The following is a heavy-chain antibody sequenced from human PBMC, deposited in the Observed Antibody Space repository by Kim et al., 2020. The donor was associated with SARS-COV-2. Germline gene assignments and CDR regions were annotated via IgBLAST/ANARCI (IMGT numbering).Heavy chain of an antibody. J-gene: IGHJ4*02. V-gene: IGHV3-23*01. Sequence: FYSDSRKGRFTISRDNFKNTLNLQMSSLRAEDTAVYYCALVAPAGYFFDFWGQGTLVTVSS. D-gene: IGHD6-13*01. CDR3: ALVAPAGYFFDF.